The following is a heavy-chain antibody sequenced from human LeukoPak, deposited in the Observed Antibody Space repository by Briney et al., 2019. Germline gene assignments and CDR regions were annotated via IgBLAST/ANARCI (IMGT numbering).Heavy chain of an antibody. V-gene: IGHV4-59*01. CDR1: GGSISSYY. D-gene: IGHD6-13*01. J-gene: IGHJ6*03. CDR3: ARGYSSSWYKSYYYYMDV. CDR2: IYYSGST. Sequence: SETLSLTCTASGGSISSYYWSWIRQPPGKGLEWIGYIYYSGSTNYNPSLTSRVTISVDTSKTQFSLKLSSVTAADTAVYYCARGYSSSWYKSYYYYMDVWGKGTTVTVSS.